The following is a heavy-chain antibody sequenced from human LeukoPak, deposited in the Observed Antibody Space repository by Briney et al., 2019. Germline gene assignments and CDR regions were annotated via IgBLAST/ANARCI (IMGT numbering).Heavy chain of an antibody. CDR2: IGGGTFST. V-gene: IGHV3-23*01. CDR1: GFTFSNYA. D-gene: IGHD2-2*01. J-gene: IGHJ4*02. CDR3: AKDTLLPALHFDY. Sequence: GGSLRLSCAASGFTFSNYAMSWVRQAPGKGLEWVSTIGGGTFSTNYADSVKGRFTISRDNSKNTLYLQMNSLRAEDTALYYCAKDTLLPALHFDYWGQGTPVTVSS.